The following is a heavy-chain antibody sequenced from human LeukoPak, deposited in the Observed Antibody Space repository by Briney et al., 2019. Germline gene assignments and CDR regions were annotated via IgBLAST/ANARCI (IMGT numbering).Heavy chain of an antibody. J-gene: IGHJ6*02. Sequence: PGGSLRLSCAASGFTFSSYGMHWVRQAPGKGLEWVAVISYDGSNKNYADSVKGRFTISRDNSKNTLYQQMNSLRAEDTAVYYCARVREYYDILTGYYTQYGMDVWGQGTTVTVSS. CDR3: ARVREYYDILTGYYTQYGMDV. V-gene: IGHV3-30*03. D-gene: IGHD3-9*01. CDR1: GFTFSSYG. CDR2: ISYDGSNK.